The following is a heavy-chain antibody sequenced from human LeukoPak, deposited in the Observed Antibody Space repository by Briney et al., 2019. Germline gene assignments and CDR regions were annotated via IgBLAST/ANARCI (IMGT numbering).Heavy chain of an antibody. J-gene: IGHJ6*03. CDR2: IYYSGST. V-gene: IGHV4-59*01. CDR1: GGSISSYY. Sequence: PSETLSLTCTVCGGSISSYYWSWIRQPPGKGLEWIGYIYYSGSTNYNPSLKSRVTISVDTSKNQFSLKLSSVTAADTAVYYCARDRGYCTNGVCFDYYYYYMDVWGKGTTVTVSS. CDR3: ARDRGYCTNGVCFDYYYYYMDV. D-gene: IGHD2-8*01.